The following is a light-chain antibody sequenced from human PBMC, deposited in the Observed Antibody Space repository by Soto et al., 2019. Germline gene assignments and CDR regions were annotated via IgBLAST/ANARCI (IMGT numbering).Light chain of an antibody. CDR2: GAS. J-gene: IGKJ4*01. V-gene: IGKV3-20*01. CDR1: QSVSSSY. CDR3: QHYRTS. Sequence: EIVLTQSPGTLSLSPGEIATLSCRASQSVSSSYLAWYQQKHGQAPRQLIYGASSRATGIPDRFSGSGSGTDFTLTITRLGLEDSEVYYCQHYRTSFGGGTRVEI.